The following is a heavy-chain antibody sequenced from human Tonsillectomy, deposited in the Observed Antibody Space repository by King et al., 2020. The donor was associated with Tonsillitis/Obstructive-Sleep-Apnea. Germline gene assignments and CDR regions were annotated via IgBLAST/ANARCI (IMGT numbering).Heavy chain of an antibody. Sequence: VQLVESGGGLVKPGGSLRLSCAASGFTFSSYSMNWVRQAPGKGLEWVSSISSSSSYIYYADSVKGRFTISRDNAKSSLYLQMNSLRAEDTAVYYCARGPSSDYYYWGQGTLVTVSS. CDR3: ARGPSSDYYY. CDR1: GFTFSSYS. V-gene: IGHV3-21*01. CDR2: ISSSSSYI. D-gene: IGHD2/OR15-2a*01. J-gene: IGHJ4*02.